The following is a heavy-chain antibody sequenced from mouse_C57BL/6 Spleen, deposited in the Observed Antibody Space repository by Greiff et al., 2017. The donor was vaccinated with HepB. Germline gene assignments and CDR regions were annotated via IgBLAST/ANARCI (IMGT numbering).Heavy chain of an antibody. V-gene: IGHV1-26*01. CDR3: ARMGYDGLYYYAMDY. Sequence: EVQLQQSGPELVKPGASVKISCKASGYTFTDYYMNWVKQSHGKSLEWIGDINPNNGGTSYNQKFKGKATLTVDKSSSTAYMELRSLTSEDSAVYYCARMGYDGLYYYAMDYWGQGTSVTVSS. D-gene: IGHD2-3*01. CDR2: INPNNGGT. CDR1: GYTFTDYY. J-gene: IGHJ4*01.